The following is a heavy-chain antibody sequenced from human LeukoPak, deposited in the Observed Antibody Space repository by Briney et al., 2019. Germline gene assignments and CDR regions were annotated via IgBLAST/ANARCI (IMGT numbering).Heavy chain of an antibody. V-gene: IGHV3-21*01. CDR2: ISSSGTYI. CDR3: ARGYCSSTNCPIDY. CDR1: GFTFSSYS. J-gene: IGHJ4*02. D-gene: IGHD2-2*01. Sequence: GGSLRLSCAAPGFTFSSYSMNWVRQAPGKGLEWVSSISSSGTYIYYADSVKGRFTISRDNAKNSLYLQMNSLRAEDTAVYYCARGYCSSTNCPIDYWGQGTLVTVSS.